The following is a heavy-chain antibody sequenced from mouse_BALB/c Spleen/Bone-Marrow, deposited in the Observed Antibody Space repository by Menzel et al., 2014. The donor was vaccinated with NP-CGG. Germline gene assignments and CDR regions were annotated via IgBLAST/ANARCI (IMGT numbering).Heavy chain of an antibody. D-gene: IGHD2-14*01. CDR2: IDPANGNT. J-gene: IGHJ1*01. Sequence: EVKLVESGAELVKPGASAKLSCTASGFNIKDTYMHWVKQRPEQGLEWIGRIDPANGNTKYDPKFQGKATITADTSSNTAYLQLSSLTSEDTAVYYCASYRYAWYFDVWGAGTTVTVSS. CDR1: GFNIKDTY. CDR3: ASYRYAWYFDV. V-gene: IGHV14-3*02.